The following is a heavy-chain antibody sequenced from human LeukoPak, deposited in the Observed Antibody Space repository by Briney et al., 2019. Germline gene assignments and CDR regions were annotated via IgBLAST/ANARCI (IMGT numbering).Heavy chain of an antibody. V-gene: IGHV4-59*08. CDR1: GGSISSYY. CDR3: ARQSYPYGMDV. CDR2: IYYSGST. J-gene: IGHJ6*02. D-gene: IGHD2-2*02. Sequence: SETLSLTCTVSGGSISSYYWSWIRQPPGKGLEWIGYIYYSGSTNYNPSLKSRVTISVDTSKNQFSLKLSSVTAADTAVCYCARQSYPYGMDVWGQGTTVTVSS.